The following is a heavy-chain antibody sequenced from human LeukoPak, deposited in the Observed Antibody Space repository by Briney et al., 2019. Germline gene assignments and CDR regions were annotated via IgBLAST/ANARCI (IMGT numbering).Heavy chain of an antibody. J-gene: IGHJ4*02. CDR3: AKDSSSSWRTFDY. V-gene: IGHV3-9*01. Sequence: GGSLRLSCAASRFTFDDYAMHWVRQAPGKGLEWVSGISWNSGSIGYADSVKGRFTISRDNAKNSLYLQMNSLRAEDTALYYCAKDSSSSWRTFDYWGQGTLVTVSS. D-gene: IGHD6-13*01. CDR2: ISWNSGSI. CDR1: RFTFDDYA.